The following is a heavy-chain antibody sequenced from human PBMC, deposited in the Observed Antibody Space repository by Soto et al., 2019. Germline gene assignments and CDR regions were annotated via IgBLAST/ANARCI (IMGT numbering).Heavy chain of an antibody. CDR1: GFFISSGNY. V-gene: IGHV4-38-2*01. J-gene: IGHJ3*01. CDR2: IFHGGNT. Sequence: SETLSLTSAASGFFISSGNYWGWIRKPPGNGLEWIGSIFHGGNTYYNPSLKSRVTISVDMSKNQFSLKLNSVTAADTAVYYCARARWYDAFDVWCQGRVVTVSS. D-gene: IGHD2-15*01. CDR3: ARARWYDAFDV.